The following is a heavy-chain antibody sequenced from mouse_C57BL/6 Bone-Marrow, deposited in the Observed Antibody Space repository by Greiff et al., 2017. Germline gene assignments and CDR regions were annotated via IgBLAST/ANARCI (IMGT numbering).Heavy chain of an antibody. CDR2: IYTRDGCT. J-gene: IGHJ2*01. CDR3: AGRYCSSFDY. CDR1: GYTFTDHT. V-gene: IGHV1-78*01. D-gene: IGHD1-1*01. Sequence: QVQLQQSDAELVKPGASVKISCKVSGYTFTDHTIHWMKQRPEQGLEWIGYIYTRDGCTKYNEKLKGRATLTADNSCSPAYLQLSSLTSEDSAVYFYAGRYCSSFDYWGQGTTLTVSS.